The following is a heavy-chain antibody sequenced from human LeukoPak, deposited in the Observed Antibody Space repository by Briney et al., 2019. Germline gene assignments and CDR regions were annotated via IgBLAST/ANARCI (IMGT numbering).Heavy chain of an antibody. CDR1: GYTFTSYY. D-gene: IGHD3-9*01. V-gene: IGHV1-46*01. CDR3: ARHEALRYFDWLPRKRPYYYYGMDV. J-gene: IGHJ6*02. CDR2: INPSGGST. Sequence: GASVKVSCKASGYTFTSYYMHWVRQAPGQGLEWMGIINPSGGSTSYAQKFQGRVTMTRDTSTSTVYMELSSLRSEDTAVYYCARHEALRYFDWLPRKRPYYYYGMDVWGQGTTVTVSS.